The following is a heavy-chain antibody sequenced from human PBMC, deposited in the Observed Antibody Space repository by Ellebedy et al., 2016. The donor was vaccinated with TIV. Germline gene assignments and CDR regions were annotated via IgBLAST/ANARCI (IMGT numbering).Heavy chain of an antibody. Sequence: GESLKISCAASGFTFSNFWMHWVRQAPGKGLMWVSRIKSDGRNTTYADSVKGRFTISRDNAKNTLYLQMNSLRAEDTAAYYCARGRYYGMDVWGQGTTVTVYS. V-gene: IGHV3-74*01. J-gene: IGHJ6*02. CDR2: IKSDGRNT. CDR1: GFTFSNFW. CDR3: ARGRYYGMDV.